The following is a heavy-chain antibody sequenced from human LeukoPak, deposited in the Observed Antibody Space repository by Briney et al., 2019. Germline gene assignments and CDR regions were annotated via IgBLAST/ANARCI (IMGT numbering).Heavy chain of an antibody. CDR2: INPGGANT. Sequence: GASVKVSCKASGYTFTSYYIHWVRQAPGQGLEWMGLINPGGANTNYAQNFQGRVTMTRGTSTSTVYMELSSLGSEDTAIYYCARIRDGYNDAYDIWGQGTVVTVPS. D-gene: IGHD5-24*01. CDR1: GYTFTSYY. CDR3: ARIRDGYNDAYDI. J-gene: IGHJ3*02. V-gene: IGHV1-46*01.